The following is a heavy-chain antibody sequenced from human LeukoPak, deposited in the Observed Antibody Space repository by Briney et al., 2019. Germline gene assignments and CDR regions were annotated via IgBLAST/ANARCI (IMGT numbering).Heavy chain of an antibody. Sequence: PGGSLRLSCTTSGFAFDDFAMSWVRQPAGKGLEWVGFIRRRAYGGAAEYAASVKGRFIISRDDSEGIAYLQMNSLETEDTAVYYCSRNGLVDFDYWGQGSRVIVSP. CDR2: IRRRAYGGAA. J-gene: IGHJ4*02. V-gene: IGHV3-49*04. CDR1: GFAFDDFA. CDR3: SRNGLVDFDY.